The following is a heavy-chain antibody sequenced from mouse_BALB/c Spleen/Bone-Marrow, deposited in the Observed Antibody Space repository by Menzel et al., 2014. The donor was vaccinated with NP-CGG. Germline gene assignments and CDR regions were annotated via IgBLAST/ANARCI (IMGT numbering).Heavy chain of an antibody. CDR2: IDPANGNT. D-gene: IGHD1-1*01. CDR3: AFYYYGSSLFAY. CDR1: GFNIKDTY. V-gene: IGHV14-3*02. Sequence: EVKLVESGAELVKPGASVKLSRTASGFNIKDTYMHWVKQRPEQGLEWIGRIDPANGNTKYDPKFQGKATITADTSSNTAYLQLSSLTSEDTAVYYCAFYYYGSSLFAYWGQGTLVTVSA. J-gene: IGHJ3*01.